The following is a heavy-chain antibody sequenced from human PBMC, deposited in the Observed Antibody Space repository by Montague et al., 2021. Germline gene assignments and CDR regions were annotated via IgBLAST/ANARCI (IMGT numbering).Heavy chain of an antibody. CDR1: GFSFSSYW. D-gene: IGHD6-13*01. V-gene: IGHV3-74*01. CDR2: ITLDGSST. J-gene: IGHJ3*02. Sequence: SLRLSCPASGFSFSSYWMHWVRQAPGKELLWVSRITLDGSSTTFADSVKGQFTTSRGNAKATLYLQMNSLRVEDTAVYYCARNLASAAPGAFDIWGQGTMVTVSS. CDR3: ARNLASAAPGAFDI.